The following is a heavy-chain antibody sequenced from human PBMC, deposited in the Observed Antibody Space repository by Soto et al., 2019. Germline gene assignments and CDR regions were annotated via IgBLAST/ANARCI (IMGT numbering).Heavy chain of an antibody. D-gene: IGHD2-2*01. Sequence: PGGSLRLSCAASGFSFRTHGMNWVRQAPGKGLEWVSTISYEGSMEHYAESVRGRFTISRDNTKNTLYLQLNSLRPDDTAVYYCEKDLSTMSASWPADHCGQGTLVTVYS. CDR2: ISYEGSME. CDR3: EKDLSTMSASWPADH. V-gene: IGHV3-30*18. J-gene: IGHJ4*02. CDR1: GFSFRTHG.